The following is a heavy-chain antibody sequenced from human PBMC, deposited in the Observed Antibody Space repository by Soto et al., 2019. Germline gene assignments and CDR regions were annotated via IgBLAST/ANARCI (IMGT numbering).Heavy chain of an antibody. CDR1: GGTFSSYA. Sequence: QVQLVQSGAEVKKPGSSVKVSCKASGGTFSSYAISWVRQAPGQGLEWMGGIIPIFGTANYAQKFQGRVTIXAXXSTSTAYMELSSLRSEDTAVYYCASSHSSSWTFDYWGQGTLVTVSS. J-gene: IGHJ4*02. CDR3: ASSHSSSWTFDY. D-gene: IGHD6-13*01. CDR2: IIPIFGTA. V-gene: IGHV1-69*12.